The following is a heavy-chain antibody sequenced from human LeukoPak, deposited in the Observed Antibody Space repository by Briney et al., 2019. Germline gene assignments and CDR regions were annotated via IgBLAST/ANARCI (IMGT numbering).Heavy chain of an antibody. CDR3: ARGTYPSSFDN. J-gene: IGHJ4*02. D-gene: IGHD2-8*01. CDR2: ISSGSSTM. Sequence: GGSLRLSCAASGFTFSSYSMNWVRQAPGKGLEWVSYISSGSSTMYYADSVKGRFTISRDNAKNSPYLQMNSLRDEDTAVYYCARGTYPSSFDNWGQGTLVTVSS. CDR1: GFTFSSYS. V-gene: IGHV3-48*02.